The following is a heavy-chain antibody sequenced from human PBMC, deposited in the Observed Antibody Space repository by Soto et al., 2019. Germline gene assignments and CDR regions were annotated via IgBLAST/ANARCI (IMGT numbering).Heavy chain of an antibody. CDR3: ARDQAGDVVYGVAANTSYYGMDV. CDR2: TYYRSKWYN. Sequence: PSQTLSLTCAISGDSVSSNSASWNWIRQSPSRGLEWLGRTYYRSKWYNDYAVSVKSRITINPDTSKNQFSLQLNSVTPEDTAVYYCARDQAGDVVYGVAANTSYYGMDVWGQGTTVTVSS. J-gene: IGHJ6*02. V-gene: IGHV6-1*01. D-gene: IGHD2-15*01. CDR1: GDSVSSNSAS.